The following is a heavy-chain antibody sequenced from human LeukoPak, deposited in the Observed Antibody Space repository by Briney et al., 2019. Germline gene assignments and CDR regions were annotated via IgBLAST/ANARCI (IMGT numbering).Heavy chain of an antibody. V-gene: IGHV4-38-2*02. CDR2: IYHSGST. Sequence: PSETLSLTCTVSGGSISSGYYWGWIRQPPGKGLEWIGSIYHSGSTYYNPSLKSRVTISVDTSKNQFSLKLSSVTAADTAVYYCARHPRYYDFFDPWGQGTLVTVSS. J-gene: IGHJ5*02. D-gene: IGHD3-3*01. CDR3: ARHPRYYDFFDP. CDR1: GGSISSGYY.